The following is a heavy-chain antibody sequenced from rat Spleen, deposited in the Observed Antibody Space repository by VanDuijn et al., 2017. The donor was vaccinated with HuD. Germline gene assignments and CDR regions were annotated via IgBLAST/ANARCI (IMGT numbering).Heavy chain of an antibody. CDR2: ISPGGGTT. V-gene: IGHV5-19*01. Sequence: EVQLKESGPGLVQPSQTLSLTCTVSGFSLTDYSVHWIRQAPAKGLEWVASISPGGGTTYYRDSMKGRFTISRDNAKSTLYLQMDSLRSEDTATYYCARGQFGVPDWFAYWGQGTLVTVSS. CDR1: GFSLTDYS. D-gene: IGHD4-3*01. J-gene: IGHJ3*01. CDR3: ARGQFGVPDWFAY.